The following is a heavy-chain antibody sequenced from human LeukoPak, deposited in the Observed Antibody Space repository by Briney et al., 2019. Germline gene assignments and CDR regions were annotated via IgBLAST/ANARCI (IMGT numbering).Heavy chain of an antibody. J-gene: IGHJ4*02. CDR1: GFTFSNYG. CDR2: ISYDGSNK. D-gene: IGHD2-2*01. V-gene: IGHV3-30*03. Sequence: PGGSLRLSCAASGFTFSNYGIHWVRQAPGRGLEWVAVISYDGSNKYYADSVKGRFTISRDNAKNSLYLQMNSLRAEDTAVYYCARLKLLWSNYFDYWGQGTLVTVSS. CDR3: ARLKLLWSNYFDY.